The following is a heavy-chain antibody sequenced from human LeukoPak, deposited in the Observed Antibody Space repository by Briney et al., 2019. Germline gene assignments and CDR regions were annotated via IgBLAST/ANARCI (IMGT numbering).Heavy chain of an antibody. J-gene: IGHJ6*03. V-gene: IGHV4-34*01. CDR1: GGSFSGYY. CDR2: INHSGST. D-gene: IGHD5-18*01. Sequence: SETLSLTCAVYGGSFSGYYWSWIRQPPGKGLEWIGEINHSGSTNYNPSLESRVTISVDTSKNQFSLKLSSVTAADTAVYYCARGGQLWFPTGYYMDVWGKGTTVTVSS. CDR3: ARGGQLWFPTGYYMDV.